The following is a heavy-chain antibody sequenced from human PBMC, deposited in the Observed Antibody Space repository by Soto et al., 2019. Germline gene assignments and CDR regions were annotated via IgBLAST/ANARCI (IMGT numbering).Heavy chain of an antibody. CDR3: ARAGYCGPGCYYYFDY. D-gene: IGHD2-21*02. V-gene: IGHV3-7*01. Sequence: EVQLVESGGGLVQPGGSLRLSCAASGFNFGSYWMNWVRLIPGKGLEWVAYIKPDGSATYYVDSVKGRFTISRDNAKNSLYLQMNSLRVEDTSVYYCARAGYCGPGCYYYFDYWGQGTLVTVSS. CDR1: GFNFGSYW. J-gene: IGHJ4*02. CDR2: IKPDGSAT.